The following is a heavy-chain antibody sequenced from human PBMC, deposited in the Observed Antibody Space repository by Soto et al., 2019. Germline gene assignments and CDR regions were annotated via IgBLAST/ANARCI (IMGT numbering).Heavy chain of an antibody. CDR3: AHRVSMATYDAFDI. V-gene: IGHV2-5*02. J-gene: IGHJ3*02. D-gene: IGHD3-10*01. CDR1: GFSLSTRGVG. Sequence: QITLKESGPTLVKPTQTLTLTCTFSGFSLSTRGVGVGWIRQPPGKALEWLALIYWDDDKRYSPSLKSRLTITKDPSKNQVVLTMTNMDPVDTATYYCAHRVSMATYDAFDIWGQGTMVTVSS. CDR2: IYWDDDK.